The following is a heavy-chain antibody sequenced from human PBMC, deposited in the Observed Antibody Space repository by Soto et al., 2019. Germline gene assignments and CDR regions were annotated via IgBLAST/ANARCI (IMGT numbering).Heavy chain of an antibody. CDR3: TTFRYFYDSSGYYLWDF. Sequence: PGGSLRLSCAASGFTFSSYAMHWVRQAPGKGLEWVGRIKSKTDGGTTDYAAPVKGRFTISRDDSKNTLYLQMNSLKTEDTAVYFCTTFRYFYDSSGYYLWDFWGQGTLVTVSS. J-gene: IGHJ4*02. V-gene: IGHV3-15*07. CDR1: GFTFSSYA. CDR2: IKSKTDGGTT. D-gene: IGHD3-22*01.